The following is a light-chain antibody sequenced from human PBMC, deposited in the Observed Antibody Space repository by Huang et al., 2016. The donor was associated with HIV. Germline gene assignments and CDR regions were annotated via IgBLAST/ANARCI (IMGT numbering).Light chain of an antibody. Sequence: IQMTQSPSTLSASVGDRVTVTCRARESIGSWLAWYQQKPGKAPKLLSYKASTSTSDVPSRFSGSGSGTQFSLIISSLQPDDFATYYCQQYSTSMYSFGQGTKVEIK. CDR2: KAS. V-gene: IGKV1-5*03. CDR1: ESIGSW. J-gene: IGKJ2*01. CDR3: QQYSTSMYS.